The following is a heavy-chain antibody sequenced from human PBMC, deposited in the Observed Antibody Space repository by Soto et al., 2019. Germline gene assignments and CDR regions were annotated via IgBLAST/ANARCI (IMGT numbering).Heavy chain of an antibody. CDR3: ARKPDFPGIAVSGKGYFDY. Sequence: LSLTCRVSGGSLTSTTYYWAWLRQPTGRGLEWLGSIYYSGSTFYNPSLKSRGTISIDVSKTQFSLKLRAVTAADTAIYYCARKPDFPGIAVSGKGYFDYWVQGTLVTVSS. CDR1: GGSLTSTTYY. J-gene: IGHJ4*02. D-gene: IGHD6-19*01. CDR2: IYYSGST. V-gene: IGHV4-39*01.